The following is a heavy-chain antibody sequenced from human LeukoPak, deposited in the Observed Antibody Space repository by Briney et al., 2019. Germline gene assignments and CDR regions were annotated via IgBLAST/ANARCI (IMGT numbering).Heavy chain of an antibody. J-gene: IGHJ6*02. CDR1: GYTFTGYY. Sequence: GASVKVSCKASGYTFTGYYMHWVRQAPGQGLEWMGWINPNSGGTNYAQKFQGWVTMTRDTSISTAYMELSRLRSDDTAVYYCARDLAVAAQEDPYYYGMDVWGQGTTVTVSS. CDR2: INPNSGGT. V-gene: IGHV1-2*04. D-gene: IGHD6-13*01. CDR3: ARDLAVAAQEDPYYYGMDV.